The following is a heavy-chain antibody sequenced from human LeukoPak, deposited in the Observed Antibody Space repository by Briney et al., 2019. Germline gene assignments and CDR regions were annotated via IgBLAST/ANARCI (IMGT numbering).Heavy chain of an antibody. CDR1: GGSVSSGSYY. J-gene: IGHJ6*02. CDR2: IYYSGST. V-gene: IGHV4-61*01. CDR3: ARDSLVGYCSSTSCPQTKHYYYYGMDV. Sequence: SETLSLTCTVSGGSVSSGSYYWSWIRQPPGKGLEWIGYIYYSGSTNYNPSLKSRVTISVDTSRNQFSLKLSSVTAADTAVYYCARDSLVGYCSSTSCPQTKHYYYYGMDVWGQGTTVTVSS. D-gene: IGHD2-2*01.